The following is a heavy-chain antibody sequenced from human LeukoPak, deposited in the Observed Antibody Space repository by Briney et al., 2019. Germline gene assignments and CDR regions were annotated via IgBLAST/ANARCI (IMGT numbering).Heavy chain of an antibody. CDR2: ISTSNSI. J-gene: IGHJ3*02. Sequence: GGSLRLSCAASGFTFSSYSMNWARQAPGKGLEWVSSISTSNSIYYADSVRGRFTISRDNAKNSLYLQMDSLRAEDTAVYYCAREKWDEDAFDMWGQGTMVTVSS. D-gene: IGHD1-26*01. CDR3: AREKWDEDAFDM. CDR1: GFTFSSYS. V-gene: IGHV3-48*01.